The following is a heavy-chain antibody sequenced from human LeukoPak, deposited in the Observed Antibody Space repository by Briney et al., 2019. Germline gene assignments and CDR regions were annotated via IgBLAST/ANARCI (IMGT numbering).Heavy chain of an antibody. D-gene: IGHD1-1*01. CDR3: VSGLHNNTWQPGDY. V-gene: IGHV3-30-3*01. J-gene: IGHJ4*02. Sequence: PGRSLRLSGVASGFTFSSYAMHWVRQAPGKGLEWLAVISYDGTNKFYADSVKGRFTSSRDNSKNTLYLQMSSLRSEDTAFYFCVSGLHNNTWQPGDYWGQGTLVTVSS. CDR1: GFTFSSYA. CDR2: ISYDGTNK.